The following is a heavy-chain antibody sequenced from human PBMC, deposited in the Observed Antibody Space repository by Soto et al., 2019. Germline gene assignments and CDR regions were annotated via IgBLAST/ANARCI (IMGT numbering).Heavy chain of an antibody. J-gene: IGHJ6*02. CDR1: GFTFSDYY. D-gene: IGHD3-22*01. CDR2: ISSSSSYT. V-gene: IGHV3-11*06. CDR3: ARVKVFDSSGYTALNYYYGMDV. Sequence: GGSLRLSCAASGFTFSDYYMSWIRQAPGKGLEWVSYISSSSSYTNYADSVKGRFTISRDNAKNSLYLQMNSLRAEDTAVYYCARVKVFDSSGYTALNYYYGMDVWGQGTTVTVSS.